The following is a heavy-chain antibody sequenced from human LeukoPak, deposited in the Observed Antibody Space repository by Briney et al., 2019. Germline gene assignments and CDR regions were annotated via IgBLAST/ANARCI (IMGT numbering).Heavy chain of an antibody. D-gene: IGHD3-16*01. J-gene: IGHJ4*02. V-gene: IGHV4-4*07. CDR1: GGSISSYY. Sequence: PSETLSLTCTVSGGSISSYYWSWIRQPAGKGLEWIGRIYTSGSTKYNPSLKSRVTMSVDTSTNQSSLKLSSVTAAHTAVYYCARSYAYGWGSYTPPWSFDYWGQGTLVTVSS. CDR2: IYTSGST. CDR3: ARSYAYGWGSYTPPWSFDY.